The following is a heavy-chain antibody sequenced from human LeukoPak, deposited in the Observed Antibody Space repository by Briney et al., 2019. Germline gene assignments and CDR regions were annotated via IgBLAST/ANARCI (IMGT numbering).Heavy chain of an antibody. CDR1: GGSFSGYY. CDR2: INHSGST. V-gene: IGHV4-34*01. D-gene: IGHD3-3*01. Sequence: PSETLSLTCAVYGGSFSGYYWSWIRQPPGKGLEWIGEINHSGSTYYNPSLKSRVTISVDTSKNQFSLKLSSVTAADTAVYYCAREGVDYDFWSGYYKYYYYYYMDVWGKGTTVTVSS. CDR3: AREGVDYDFWSGYYKYYYYYYMDV. J-gene: IGHJ6*03.